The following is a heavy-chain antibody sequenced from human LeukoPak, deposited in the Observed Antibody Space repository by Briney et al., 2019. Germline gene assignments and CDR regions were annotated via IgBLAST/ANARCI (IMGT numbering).Heavy chain of an antibody. CDR1: GFTFSSYA. V-gene: IGHV3-23*01. CDR3: AKWSSEPRGWELLYYYYGMDV. Sequence: PGGSLRLSCAASGFTFSSYAMSWVRQAPGKGLEWVSAISGSGGSAYYADSVKGRFTISRDNSKNTLYLQMNSLRAEDTAVYYCAKWSSEPRGWELLYYYYGMDVWGQGTTVTVSS. D-gene: IGHD1-26*01. CDR2: ISGSGGSA. J-gene: IGHJ6*02.